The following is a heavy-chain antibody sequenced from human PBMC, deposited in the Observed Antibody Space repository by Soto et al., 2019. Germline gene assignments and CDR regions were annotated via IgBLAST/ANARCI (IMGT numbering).Heavy chain of an antibody. J-gene: IGHJ4*02. D-gene: IGHD3-16*01. CDR2: ISYDGSNK. CDR3: AKMVGELTDY. CDR1: GFTFSSYG. Sequence: QVQLVESGGGVVQPGRSLRLSCAASGFTFSSYGMHWVRQAPGKGLEWVAVISYDGSNKYYADSVKGRFTSSRDNSNNTLYLQISSLRAGDTAVYYCAKMVGELTDYWGQGTLVTVSS. V-gene: IGHV3-30*18.